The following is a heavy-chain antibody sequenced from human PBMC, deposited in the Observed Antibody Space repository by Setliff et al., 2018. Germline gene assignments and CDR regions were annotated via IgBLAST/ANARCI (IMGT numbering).Heavy chain of an antibody. CDR1: GGSISSSSYY. J-gene: IGHJ4*02. Sequence: SETLSLTCTVSGGSISSSSYYWGWIRQPPGKGLEWIGSIYYSGSTYYNPSLKSRVTISVDTSKNQFSLKLSSVTAADTAVYYCAGQASLYYYDSSGYYDYWGQGTLVTVSS. CDR3: AGQASLYYYDSSGYYDY. CDR2: IYYSGST. V-gene: IGHV4-39*01. D-gene: IGHD3-22*01.